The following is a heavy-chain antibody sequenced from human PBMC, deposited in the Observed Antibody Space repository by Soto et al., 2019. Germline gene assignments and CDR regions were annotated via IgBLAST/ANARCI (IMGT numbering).Heavy chain of an antibody. V-gene: IGHV1-69*01. Sequence: QVQLVQSGAEVKKPGSSVKVSCKASGGTFSSYAISWVRQAPGQGLEWMGGIIPIFGTANYAQKLQGRVTITADESTSTAYIELSSLRSEDTAVYYCARDSLLAAACTLASYYYYYGMDVWGQGTTVTVSS. D-gene: IGHD6-13*01. J-gene: IGHJ6*02. CDR1: GGTFSSYA. CDR3: ARDSLLAAACTLASYYYYYGMDV. CDR2: IIPIFGTA.